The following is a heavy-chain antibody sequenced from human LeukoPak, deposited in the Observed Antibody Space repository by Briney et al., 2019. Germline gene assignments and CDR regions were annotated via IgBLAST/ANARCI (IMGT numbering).Heavy chain of an antibody. CDR2: IWYDGSNK. J-gene: IGHJ4*02. CDR1: GFSLSNYW. V-gene: IGHV3-33*08. CDR3: ARDGSGTDHYFDY. D-gene: IGHD1-1*01. Sequence: GGSLRLSCAASGFSLSNYWMNWVRQAPGKGLEWVAVIWYDGSNKYYADSVKGRFTVSRDNSKNTLYLQMNSLRADDTAVYYWARDGSGTDHYFDYWGQGTLVTVSS.